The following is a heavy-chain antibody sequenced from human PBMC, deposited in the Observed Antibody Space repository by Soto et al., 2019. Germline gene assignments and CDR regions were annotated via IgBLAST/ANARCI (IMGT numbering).Heavy chain of an antibody. CDR3: ELEMATMGFVY. D-gene: IGHD5-12*01. CDR2: ISSNGGST. V-gene: IGHV3-64D*08. J-gene: IGHJ4*02. CDR1: GFTFSSYA. Sequence: GGSLRLSCSASGFTFSSYAMHWVRQAPGKGLEYVSAISSNGGSTYYADSVKGRFTISRDNSKNTLYLQMSSLRAEDTAVYYCELEMATMGFVYWGQGTLVTVSS.